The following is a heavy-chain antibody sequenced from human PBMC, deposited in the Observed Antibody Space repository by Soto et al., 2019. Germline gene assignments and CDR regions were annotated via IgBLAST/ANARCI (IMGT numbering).Heavy chain of an antibody. D-gene: IGHD2-8*01. V-gene: IGHV1-69*01. J-gene: IGHJ6*02. CDR3: ASMCTNGVCRGPYYYYYYGMDV. CDR1: GGTFSSYA. Sequence: QVQLVQSGAEVKKPGSSVKVSCKASGGTFSSYAISWVRQAPGQGLEWMGGIIPIFGTANYAQKFQGRVTITADDSTSTAYMELSSLRSEDTAVYYCASMCTNGVCRGPYYYYYYGMDVWGQGTTVTVSS. CDR2: IIPIFGTA.